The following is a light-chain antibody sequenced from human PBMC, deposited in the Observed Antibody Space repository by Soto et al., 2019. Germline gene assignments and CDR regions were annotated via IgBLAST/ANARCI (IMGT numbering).Light chain of an antibody. CDR1: SSDIGSNY. V-gene: IGLV1-47*01. J-gene: IGLJ2*01. Sequence: QSVLTQPPSASGTPGQRVTISCSGSSSDIGSNYVYWYQQIPGTAPNLLIYRNNQRPSGVPDRCSGSKSGTSASLAISGLRSEDEADYFCAAWDASLNGQGVFGGGTKLTVL. CDR2: RNN. CDR3: AAWDASLNGQGV.